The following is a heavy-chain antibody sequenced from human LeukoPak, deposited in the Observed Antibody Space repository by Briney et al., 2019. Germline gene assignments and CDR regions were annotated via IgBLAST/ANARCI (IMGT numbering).Heavy chain of an antibody. CDR1: GFTFSSYG. V-gene: IGHV3-64D*06. J-gene: IGHJ4*02. CDR2: ISTNGGST. Sequence: GGSLRLSCAASGFTFSSYGMHWVRQAPGKGLESVSAISTNGGSTYYTDSVKDRFTISRDNSKNSMYLQMSSLRADDTAIYYCVKAYSSGYYSPFDCWGQGTLVTVSS. D-gene: IGHD3-22*01. CDR3: VKAYSSGYYSPFDC.